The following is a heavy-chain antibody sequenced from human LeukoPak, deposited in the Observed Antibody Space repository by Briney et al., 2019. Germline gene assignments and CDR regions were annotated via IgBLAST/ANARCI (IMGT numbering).Heavy chain of an antibody. CDR3: ARVKKEWELLRYYHYVDV. Sequence: SETLSLTCTVYGGSFSGYYWSWIRQPPGKGLEWIGEINHSGSTNYNPSLKSRVTISVDTSKNQFSLKLSSVTAADTAVYYCARVKKEWELLRYYHYVDVWGRGTTVTVSS. J-gene: IGHJ6*03. CDR1: GGSFSGYY. D-gene: IGHD1-26*01. V-gene: IGHV4-34*01. CDR2: INHSGST.